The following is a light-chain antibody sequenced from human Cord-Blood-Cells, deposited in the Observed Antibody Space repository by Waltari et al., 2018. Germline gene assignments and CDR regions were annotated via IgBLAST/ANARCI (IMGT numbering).Light chain of an antibody. J-gene: IGKJ2*01. CDR2: GAS. V-gene: IGKV3-15*01. CDR1: QSVSSN. CDR3: QQYNNWPPYT. Sequence: IVMTQSPATLSVSPGERATPSCRASQSVSSNLAWYQQKPGQAPRLLIYGASTTATGIPARFSGRGSGTEFTLTISSLQSEDFAVYYCQQYNNWPPYTFGQGTKLEIK.